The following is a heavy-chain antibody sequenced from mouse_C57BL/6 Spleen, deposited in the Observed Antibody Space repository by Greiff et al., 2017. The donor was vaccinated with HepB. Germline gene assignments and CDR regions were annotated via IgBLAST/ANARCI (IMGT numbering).Heavy chain of an antibody. V-gene: IGHV3-6*01. Sequence: VQLKQSGPDLVKPSQSLSLTCSVTGYSITSGYYWNWIRQFPGNKLEWMGYISYDGSNNYNPSLKNRISITRDTSKNQFFLKLNSVTTEDTATYYCAREEDYWGQGTTLTVSS. CDR2: ISYDGSN. CDR1: GYSITSGYY. CDR3: AREEDY. J-gene: IGHJ2*01.